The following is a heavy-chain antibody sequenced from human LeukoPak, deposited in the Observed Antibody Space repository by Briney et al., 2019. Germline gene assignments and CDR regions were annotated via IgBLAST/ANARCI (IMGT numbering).Heavy chain of an antibody. CDR3: AKEHYYDSSGYPEYFDY. CDR2: ISGSGGST. Sequence: GVSLRLSCAASGFTFSSYAMSWVGQAPGKGLEWVSAISGSGGSTYYADSVKGRFTISRDNSKNTLYLQMNSLRADDTAVYYCAKEHYYDSSGYPEYFDYWGQGTLVTVSS. J-gene: IGHJ4*02. V-gene: IGHV3-23*01. D-gene: IGHD3-22*01. CDR1: GFTFSSYA.